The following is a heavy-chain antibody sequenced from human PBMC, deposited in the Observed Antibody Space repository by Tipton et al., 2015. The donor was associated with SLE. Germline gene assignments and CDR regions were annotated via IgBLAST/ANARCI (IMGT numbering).Heavy chain of an antibody. CDR1: GFTIGSYW. J-gene: IGHJ4*02. D-gene: IGHD5-12*01. CDR2: IRHDGSQI. Sequence: SLRLSCAASGFTIGSYWMTWVRQAPGRGLEWVANIRHDGSQIHYVDSVKGRFTISRDLSKNTLYLQMANLGPEDTAVYYCAKDRCSGCRGPDYWGQGTLVTVSS. CDR3: AKDRCSGCRGPDY. V-gene: IGHV3-7*03.